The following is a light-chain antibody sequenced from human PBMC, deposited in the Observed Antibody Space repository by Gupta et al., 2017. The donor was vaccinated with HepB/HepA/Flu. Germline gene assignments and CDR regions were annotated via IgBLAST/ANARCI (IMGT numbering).Light chain of an antibody. J-gene: IGKJ3*01. CDR3: HQVKNYPRT. V-gene: IGKV1-9*01. CDR1: QGISSF. Sequence: DIQLTQSPSFLSASVGDRVTITCRASQGISSFLAWYQQKPGKAPKLLIYAASTLQSGVPSRFSGSGSGTEFTLTISSLQPEDFATYYCHQVKNYPRTCGPGTKVDIK. CDR2: AAS.